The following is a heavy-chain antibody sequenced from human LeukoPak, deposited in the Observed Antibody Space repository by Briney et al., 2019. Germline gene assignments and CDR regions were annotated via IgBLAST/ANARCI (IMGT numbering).Heavy chain of an antibody. CDR1: GFTFDDYA. V-gene: IGHV3-9*03. CDR3: ARVVPAAIQDYYFDY. D-gene: IGHD2-2*02. CDR2: ISWNSGSI. Sequence: PGGSLRLSCAASGFTFDDYAMHWVRQAPGKGLEWVSGISWNSGSIGYADSVKGRFTISRDNAKNSLYLQMNSLRAEDMALYYCARVVPAAIQDYYFDYWGQGTPVTVSS. J-gene: IGHJ4*02.